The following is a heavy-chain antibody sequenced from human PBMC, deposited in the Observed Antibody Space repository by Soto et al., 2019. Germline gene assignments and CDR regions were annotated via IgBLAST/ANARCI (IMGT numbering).Heavy chain of an antibody. CDR1: GYTFTGYY. Sequence: ASVKVSCKASGYTFTGYYMHWVRQAPGQGLEWMGWINPNSGGTNYARKFQGRVTMTRDTSISTAYMELSRLRSDDTAVYYCARDLRLARDSELLIYYYYYGMDVWGPGTTVTVSS. V-gene: IGHV1-2*02. CDR2: INPNSGGT. CDR3: ARDLRLARDSELLIYYYYYGMDV. D-gene: IGHD2-15*01. J-gene: IGHJ6*02.